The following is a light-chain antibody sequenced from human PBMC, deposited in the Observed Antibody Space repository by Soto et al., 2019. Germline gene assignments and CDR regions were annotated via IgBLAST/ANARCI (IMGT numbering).Light chain of an antibody. CDR3: TAYTSSNTYV. V-gene: IGLV2-14*01. Sequence: QSVLTQPASVSGSPGQSITISCTGTSSDVGGYNYVSWYQQHPGKAPQLMIYAVSNRPSGVSNRFSGSKSGSTASLTISGLQAEEEADYYCTAYTSSNTYVFGTGTKVTVL. CDR2: AVS. J-gene: IGLJ1*01. CDR1: SSDVGGYNY.